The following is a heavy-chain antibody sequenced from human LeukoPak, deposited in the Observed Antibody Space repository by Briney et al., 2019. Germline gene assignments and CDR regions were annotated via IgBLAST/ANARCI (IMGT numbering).Heavy chain of an antibody. D-gene: IGHD1-1*01. CDR2: IIGSGDST. J-gene: IGHJ4*02. CDR3: AKVVPSDNYPLEF. CDR1: GFTFSNYA. V-gene: IGHV3-23*01. Sequence: PGGSLRLSCAASGFTFSNYAMSWVRQTPTKGLEWVSTIIGSGDSTYYVDSVKGRFTISRDNSKNTLYLQMNSLRADDTAVYYCAKVVPSDNYPLEFWGQGTLVTVSS.